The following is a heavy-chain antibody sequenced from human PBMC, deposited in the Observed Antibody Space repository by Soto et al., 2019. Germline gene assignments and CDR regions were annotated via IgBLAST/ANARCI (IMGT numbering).Heavy chain of an antibody. CDR1: GLSISSGYY. J-gene: IGHJ5*02. D-gene: IGHD6-19*01. Sequence: PSETLSLTCVVSGLSISSGYYWGWLRQSPGKGLEWIGSLSHSGSAYYNPSFKSRVTLSVDTSKNQFSLKVTSVTAADTAIYYCARDEEQWLGYFDPWGQGTLVTVSS. V-gene: IGHV4-38-2*02. CDR3: ARDEEQWLGYFDP. CDR2: LSHSGSA.